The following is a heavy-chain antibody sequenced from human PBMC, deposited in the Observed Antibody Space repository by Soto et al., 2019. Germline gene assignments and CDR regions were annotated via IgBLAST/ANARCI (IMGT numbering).Heavy chain of an antibody. J-gene: IGHJ6*02. V-gene: IGHV3-30-3*01. CDR1: GFTFSSYA. CDR3: ARDALSDYYGAGKSYYGMDV. Sequence: PGGSLRLSCAASGFTFSSYAMNWVRKAPGKGLEWVAVISYDGSNKYYADSVKGRFTISRDKSKNTLYLQIISLRAEDTAVYYWARDALSDYYGAGKSYYGMDVWGQGTTVTVSS. D-gene: IGHD3-10*01. CDR2: ISYDGSNK.